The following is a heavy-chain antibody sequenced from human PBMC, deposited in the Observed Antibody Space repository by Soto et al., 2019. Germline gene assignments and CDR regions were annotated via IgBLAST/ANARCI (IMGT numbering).Heavy chain of an antibody. J-gene: IGHJ6*03. V-gene: IGHV1-2*04. CDR3: ARGTAGDFWSGYYSSTYMDV. D-gene: IGHD3-3*01. CDR2: INPNSGGT. CDR1: GYSVSISL. Sequence: GASVKIASTSSGYSVSISLVHVSRQAPGQGLEWMGWINPNSGGTNYAQKFQGWVTMTRDMSISTAYMDLSRLRSDDTAVYYCARGTAGDFWSGYYSSTYMDVWGKGTTVTVSS.